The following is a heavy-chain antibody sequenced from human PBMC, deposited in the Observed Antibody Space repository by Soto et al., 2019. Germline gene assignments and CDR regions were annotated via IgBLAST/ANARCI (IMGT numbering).Heavy chain of an antibody. J-gene: IGHJ4*02. D-gene: IGHD6-19*01. CDR2: ISSTSTYT. CDR1: GFTFRSYA. CDR3: ARDLALAGNY. V-gene: IGHV3-21*01. Sequence: SGGSLRLSCAASGFTFRSYAMNWVRQTQEKGLEWVSSISSTSTYTHYADSVKGRFTISRDNANNSLFLQMNSLRAEDTAIYYCARDLALAGNYWGQGALVTVYS.